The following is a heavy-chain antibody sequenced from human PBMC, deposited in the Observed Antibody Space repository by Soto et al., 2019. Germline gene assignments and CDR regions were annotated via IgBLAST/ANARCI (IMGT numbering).Heavy chain of an antibody. CDR3: ARGRASGSYYLLDY. CDR1: GDTFTTYD. V-gene: IGHV1-8*01. Sequence: ASVKVSCKXSGDTFTTYDINWVRQATGHGPEWMGWINPNSGNIGYAQRFQGRVTMTRDTAIRTAYMEVSSLRSDDTAVYYCARGRASGSYYLLDYWGQGTWVTVS. J-gene: IGHJ4*02. CDR2: INPNSGNI. D-gene: IGHD3-10*01.